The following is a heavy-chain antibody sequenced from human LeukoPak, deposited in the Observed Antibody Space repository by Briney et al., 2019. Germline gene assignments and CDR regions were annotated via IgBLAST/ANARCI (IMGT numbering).Heavy chain of an antibody. V-gene: IGHV1-46*01. CDR1: GYTFTGYY. Sequence: ASVTVSCKASGYTFTGYYMHWVRQAPGQGLEWMEIINPSGGSTSYAQKFQGRVTMTRDMSTSTVYMELSSLRSEDTAVYYCAREYCGGDCYGLGGYNWFDPWGQGTLVTVSS. J-gene: IGHJ5*02. CDR3: AREYCGGDCYGLGGYNWFDP. CDR2: INPSGGST. D-gene: IGHD2-21*02.